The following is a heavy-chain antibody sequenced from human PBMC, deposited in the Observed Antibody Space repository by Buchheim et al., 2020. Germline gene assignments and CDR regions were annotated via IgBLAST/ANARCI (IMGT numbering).Heavy chain of an antibody. D-gene: IGHD3-22*01. CDR1: GGSISSSNW. CDR3: ASQRSYYDSSGYAVRWFDP. CDR2: IYHSGST. J-gene: IGHJ5*02. Sequence: QVQLQESGPGLVKPSGTLSLTCAVSGGSISSSNWWSWVRQPPGKGLEWIGEIYHSGSTNYNPSLKSRFTIPVDKSKNQFSLKLSSVTAADTAVYYCASQRSYYDSSGYAVRWFDPWGQGTL. V-gene: IGHV4-4*02.